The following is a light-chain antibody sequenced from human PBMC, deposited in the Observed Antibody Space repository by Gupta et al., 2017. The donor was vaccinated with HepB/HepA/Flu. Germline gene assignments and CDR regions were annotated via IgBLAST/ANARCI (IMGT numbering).Light chain of an antibody. CDR1: QGISRF. CDR2: AAS. V-gene: IGKV1-9*01. CDR3: QRPGI. Sequence: DIQLTQSPSFLSASVGDRVTITCRASQGISRFLAWYQQKPGKAPKLLIYAASTLQSGVPSRFSGSGSGTEFTLTISSLQPEDFASYYCQRPGIFGPGTKVDIK. J-gene: IGKJ3*01.